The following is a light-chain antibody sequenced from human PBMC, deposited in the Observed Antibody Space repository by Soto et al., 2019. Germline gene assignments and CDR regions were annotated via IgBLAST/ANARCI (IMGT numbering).Light chain of an antibody. CDR3: CSYTATTTYV. J-gene: IGLJ1*01. V-gene: IGLV2-14*03. Sequence: QSALTQPASVSGSPGQSISISCTGTGNDVGGYTFVSSYQQHPDKVPKLVIFDVNRRPSGVSDRFSGSKSVNAASLTISGLQAEDEADYYCCSYTATTTYVFGTGTKVTVL. CDR1: GNDVGGYTF. CDR2: DVN.